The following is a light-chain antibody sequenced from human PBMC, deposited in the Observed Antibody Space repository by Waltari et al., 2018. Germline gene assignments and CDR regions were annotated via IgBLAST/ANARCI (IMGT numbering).Light chain of an antibody. CDR3: QQLNSFPRT. J-gene: IGKJ2*01. V-gene: IGKV4-1*01. CDR2: RAS. CDR1: QSVFYSSKNKNY. Sequence: DIVMTQSPDSLAVSLGERATINCKSSQSVFYSSKNKNYLAWYQQKPGQAPKLLIYRASTRESGVPDRFSGSGSGTDFTLTISSLQAEDVAVYYCQQLNSFPRTFGQGTRLEIK.